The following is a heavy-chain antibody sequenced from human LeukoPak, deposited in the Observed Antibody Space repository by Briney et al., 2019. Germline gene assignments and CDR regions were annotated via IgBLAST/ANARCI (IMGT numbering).Heavy chain of an antibody. CDR3: ARNPRGNYGLDYWFDP. Sequence: SETLSLTCTVSGGSISSYYWSWIRQPAGNGLEWIGRIYTSGSTNYNPSLKSRVTMSVDTSKNQFSLKLSSVTAADTAVYYCARNPRGNYGLDYWFDPWGQGTLVTVSS. CDR2: IYTSGST. D-gene: IGHD1-7*01. CDR1: GGSISSYY. J-gene: IGHJ5*02. V-gene: IGHV4-4*07.